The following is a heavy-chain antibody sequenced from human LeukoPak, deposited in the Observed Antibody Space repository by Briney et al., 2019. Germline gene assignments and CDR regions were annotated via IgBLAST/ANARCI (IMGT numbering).Heavy chain of an antibody. CDR3: ARFYDYVWGSYPAQGY. V-gene: IGHV4-39*01. D-gene: IGHD3-16*02. CDR2: IYYSGST. J-gene: IGHJ4*02. Sequence: SETLSLTCTVSGGSISSSSYYWGWIRQPPGKGLEWIGSIYYSGSTYYNPSLKSRVTISVDTSKNQFSLKLSSVTAADTAVYYCARFYDYVWGSYPAQGYWGQGTLVTVSS. CDR1: GGSISSSSYY.